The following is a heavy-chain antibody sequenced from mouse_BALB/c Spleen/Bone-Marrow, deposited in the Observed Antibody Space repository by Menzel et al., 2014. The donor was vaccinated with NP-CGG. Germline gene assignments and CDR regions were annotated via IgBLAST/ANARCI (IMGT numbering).Heavy chain of an antibody. D-gene: IGHD4-1*01. CDR1: GYSFTNYW. V-gene: IGHV1-61*01. Sequence: QVQLQQSGAELVRPGTSVQLSCKASGYSFTNYWTNRVKQRPGQGLEWTGMIHPSDSESRLNQKFKDKATLTVDKSSTTAYMQLSSPTSEDSAVYYCARGLGEIWGYWGQGTTLTVSS. CDR2: IHPSDSES. J-gene: IGHJ2*01. CDR3: ARGLGEIWGY.